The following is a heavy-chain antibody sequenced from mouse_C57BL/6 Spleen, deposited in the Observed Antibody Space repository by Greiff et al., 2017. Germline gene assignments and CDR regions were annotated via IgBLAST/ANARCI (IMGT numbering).Heavy chain of an antibody. CDR2: IDPSDSYT. J-gene: IGHJ2*01. CDR3: ARGGAYKDYFDY. V-gene: IGHV1-50*01. CDR1: GYTFTSYW. D-gene: IGHD1-3*01. Sequence: VQLQQPGAELVKPGASVKLSCKASGYTFTSYWMQWVKQRPGQGLEWIGEIDPSDSYTNYNQKFKGKATLPVDTSSSTAYMQLSSLTSEDSAVYYCARGGAYKDYFDYWGQGTTLTVSS.